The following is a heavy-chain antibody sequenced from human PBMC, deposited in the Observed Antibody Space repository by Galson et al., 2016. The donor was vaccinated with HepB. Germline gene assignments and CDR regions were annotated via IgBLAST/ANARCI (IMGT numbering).Heavy chain of an antibody. CDR3: AKRHEYCPPVGCSVDS. J-gene: IGHJ4*02. V-gene: IGHV3-21*01. Sequence: SLRLSCAASGFTFSTYSMNWVRLAPGKGLEWVSSTDSTSRYIYYADSVRGRFTISRDNSNNMLFLQMSSLRVDDTAVYYCAKRHEYCPPVGCSVDSWGQGTLVSVSS. CDR2: TDSTSRYI. CDR1: GFTFSTYS. D-gene: IGHD2/OR15-2a*01.